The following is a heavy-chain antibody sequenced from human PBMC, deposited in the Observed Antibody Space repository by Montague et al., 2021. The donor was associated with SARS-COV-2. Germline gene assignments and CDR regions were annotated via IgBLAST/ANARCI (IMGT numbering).Heavy chain of an antibody. J-gene: IGHJ4*02. D-gene: IGHD3-10*01. CDR3: ARAPYYGPGKPYQFDY. CDR2: SYHSGTT. CDR1: GFTFTSNW. V-gene: IGHV4-38-2*01. Sequence: LRLSCAASGFTFTSNWMHWVRQPPGKGLEWIGCSYHSGTTHYHPSLKSRVTISLDTSNNHFSLKVTSVTAADTAVYYCARAPYYGPGKPYQFDYWGRGTLVTVSS.